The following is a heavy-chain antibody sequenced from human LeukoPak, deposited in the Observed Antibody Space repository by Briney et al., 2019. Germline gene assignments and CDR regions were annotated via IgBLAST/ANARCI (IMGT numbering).Heavy chain of an antibody. V-gene: IGHV1-69*06. CDR2: IIPIFGTA. J-gene: IGHJ2*01. D-gene: IGHD6-13*01. CDR1: GGTFSSYA. Sequence: SVKVSCKASGGTFSSYAISWVRQAPGQGLEWMGGIIPIFGTANYAQKFQGRVTITADKSTSTAYMELSSLRSEDTAVYYCARGYSSSPPYWYFDLWGRGTLVTVSS. CDR3: ARGYSSSPPYWYFDL.